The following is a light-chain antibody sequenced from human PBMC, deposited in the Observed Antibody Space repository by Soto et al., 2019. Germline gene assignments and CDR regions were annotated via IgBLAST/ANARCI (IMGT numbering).Light chain of an antibody. Sequence: QSVLTQPPSASGTPGQRVTISCSGSGSNIGTNNVNWYRQLPGTAPKLLIYGDNQRPSGVPDRCSGSKSGTSAALAISGLQYEDEAEYYCAAWDGSLNNVLFGGGTKLTVL. CDR1: GSNIGTNN. J-gene: IGLJ2*01. CDR3: AAWDGSLNNVL. CDR2: GDN. V-gene: IGLV1-44*01.